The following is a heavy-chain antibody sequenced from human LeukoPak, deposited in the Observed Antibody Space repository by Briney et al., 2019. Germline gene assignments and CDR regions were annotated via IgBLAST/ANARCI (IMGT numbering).Heavy chain of an antibody. V-gene: IGHV5-51*01. D-gene: IGHD3-10*01. CDR1: GYSFTNYW. CDR3: ARQYSGTYYRSFDY. CDR2: IYPGDSDT. Sequence: GESLKISCKGSGYSFTNYWIGWVRQMPGKDLEWMGVIYPGDSDTRYSPSFQGQVTISADKSISTAYLQWSSLKASDTATYYCARQYSGTYYRSFDYWGQGTLVTVSS. J-gene: IGHJ4*02.